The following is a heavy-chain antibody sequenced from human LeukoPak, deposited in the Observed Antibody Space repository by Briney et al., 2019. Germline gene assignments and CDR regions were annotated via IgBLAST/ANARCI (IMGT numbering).Heavy chain of an antibody. Sequence: PGGSLRLSCAASGFTFSSYSMNWVRQAPGKGLEWVSSISSSSSYIYYADSVKGRFTISRDNAKNSLYLQMNSLRAEDTAVYYCARMWDYGAHAFDIWGQGTMVTVSS. CDR1: GFTFSSYS. D-gene: IGHD3-16*01. CDR3: ARMWDYGAHAFDI. V-gene: IGHV3-21*01. J-gene: IGHJ3*02. CDR2: ISSSSSYI.